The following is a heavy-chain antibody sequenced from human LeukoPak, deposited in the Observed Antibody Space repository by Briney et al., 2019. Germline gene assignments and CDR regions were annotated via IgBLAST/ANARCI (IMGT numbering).Heavy chain of an antibody. CDR2: IYHSGST. CDR3: ARDSGIGAFDI. Sequence: SETLSLTCTVSGYSISSGYYWGWIRQPPGKGLEWIGSIYHSGSTYYNPSLKSRVTISVDTSKNQFSLKLSSVTPADTAVYYCARDSGIGAFDIWGQGTMVTVSS. CDR1: GYSISSGYY. D-gene: IGHD3-10*01. J-gene: IGHJ3*02. V-gene: IGHV4-38-2*02.